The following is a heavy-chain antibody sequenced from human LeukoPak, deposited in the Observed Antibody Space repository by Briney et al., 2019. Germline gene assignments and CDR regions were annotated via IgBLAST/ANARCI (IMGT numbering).Heavy chain of an antibody. Sequence: SETLSLTCAVYGGSFSGYYWSWIRQPPGKGLEWTGEINHSGSTNYNPSLKSRVTISVDTSKNQFSLKLSSVTAADTAVYYCARGRYCSGGSCYSRNYYYYYMDVWGKGTTVTVSS. CDR2: INHSGST. CDR1: GGSFSGYY. J-gene: IGHJ6*03. D-gene: IGHD2-15*01. CDR3: ARGRYCSGGSCYSRNYYYYYMDV. V-gene: IGHV4-34*01.